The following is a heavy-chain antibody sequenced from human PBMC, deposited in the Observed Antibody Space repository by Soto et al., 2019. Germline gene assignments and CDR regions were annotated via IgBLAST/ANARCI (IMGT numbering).Heavy chain of an antibody. Sequence: QVQLQESGPGLVRPSQTLSLTCTVSGGSISTDHYHWTWIRQAPGKGLEWIGYIHYSGSIQFNPSLQSRVSRSVDTSTNLCSLRLSSVTAADTAVYFCAREDDGGDRDYYGLDVWGQGTTVTVSS. CDR1: GGSISTDHYH. CDR3: AREDDGGDRDYYGLDV. V-gene: IGHV4-30-4*01. CDR2: IHYSGSI. J-gene: IGHJ6*02. D-gene: IGHD2-21*01.